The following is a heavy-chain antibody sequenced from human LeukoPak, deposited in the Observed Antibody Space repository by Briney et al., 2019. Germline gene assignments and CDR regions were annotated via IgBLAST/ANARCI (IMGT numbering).Heavy chain of an antibody. V-gene: IGHV4-59*08. CDR2: IFYTGTT. Sequence: SETLSLTCTVSGTSISNYYWSWIRQPPGKGLEWIGYIFYTGTTVSNPSLKSRLIMSVDMSKNQVSLNPISVTAADTAVYYCARHSGDYGGLYDYWGQGALVTVSS. CDR3: ARHSGDYGGLYDY. J-gene: IGHJ4*02. D-gene: IGHD4-23*01. CDR1: GTSISNYY.